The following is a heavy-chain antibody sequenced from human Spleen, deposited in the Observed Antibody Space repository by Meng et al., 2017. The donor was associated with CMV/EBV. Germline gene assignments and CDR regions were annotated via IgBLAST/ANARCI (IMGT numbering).Heavy chain of an antibody. Sequence: GESLKISCVASGFTFSSRSMNWVRQAPGKGLEWVSSISSSSSYIYYADSVKGRFTISRDNAKDSLYLQLNSLRAEDTAVYYCALMGYATSSGGFDVWGQGTMVTVSS. CDR1: GFTFSSRS. D-gene: IGHD2-8*01. CDR2: ISSSSSYI. V-gene: IGHV3-21*01. J-gene: IGHJ3*01. CDR3: ALMGYATSSGGFDV.